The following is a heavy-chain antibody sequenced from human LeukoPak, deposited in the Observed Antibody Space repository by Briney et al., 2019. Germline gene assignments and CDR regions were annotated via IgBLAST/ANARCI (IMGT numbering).Heavy chain of an antibody. Sequence: ASVKVSCKASGYTFTSYGISWVRQAPGQGLEWMGWISAYNGNTNYAQKLQGRVTMTTDTSTSTAYMELRSPRSDDTAVYYCARDSSDYYDSSGYYYYWGQGTLVTVSS. CDR2: ISAYNGNT. V-gene: IGHV1-18*01. J-gene: IGHJ4*02. CDR1: GYTFTSYG. D-gene: IGHD3-22*01. CDR3: ARDSSDYYDSSGYYYY.